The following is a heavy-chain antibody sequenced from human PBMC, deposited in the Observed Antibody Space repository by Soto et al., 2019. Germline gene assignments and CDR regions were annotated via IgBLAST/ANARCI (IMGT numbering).Heavy chain of an antibody. D-gene: IGHD1-26*01. V-gene: IGHV4-31*03. CDR2: IYYSGST. Sequence: PSETLSLTCTVSGGSISSGGYYWSWIRQHPGKGLEWIGYIYYSGSTYYNPSLKSRVTISVDTSKNQFSLKLSSVTAADTAVYYRARAQLQVGASLDYWGQGTLVTVSS. CDR3: ARAQLQVGASLDY. CDR1: GGSISSGGYY. J-gene: IGHJ4*02.